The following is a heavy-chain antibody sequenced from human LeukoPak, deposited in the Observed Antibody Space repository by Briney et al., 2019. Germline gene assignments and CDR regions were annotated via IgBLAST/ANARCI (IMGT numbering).Heavy chain of an antibody. V-gene: IGHV1-69*06. J-gene: IGHJ3*02. D-gene: IGHD3-10*01. Sequence: SVKVSCKASGGTFSNYAISWVRQAPGQGLEWMGGIIPIFGTANYAQKFRGRVTITADKSTRTAYMELSSLKASDTAMYYCARRGRGGSGFADAFDIWGQGTMVTVSS. CDR2: IIPIFGTA. CDR1: GGTFSNYA. CDR3: ARRGRGGSGFADAFDI.